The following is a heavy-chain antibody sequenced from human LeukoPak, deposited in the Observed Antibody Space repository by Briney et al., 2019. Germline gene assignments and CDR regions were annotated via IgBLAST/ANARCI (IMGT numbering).Heavy chain of an antibody. V-gene: IGHV4-39*01. Sequence: SETLSLTCTVSGGSISSSSHYWGWIRQPPGKGLEWIGSIYYSGSTYYNPSLKSRVTISVDTSKNQFSLKLSSVTAADTAVYYCASSYYYDSSGSIGYFDYWGQGTLVTVSS. D-gene: IGHD3-22*01. CDR2: IYYSGST. CDR1: GGSISSSSHY. J-gene: IGHJ4*02. CDR3: ASSYYYDSSGSIGYFDY.